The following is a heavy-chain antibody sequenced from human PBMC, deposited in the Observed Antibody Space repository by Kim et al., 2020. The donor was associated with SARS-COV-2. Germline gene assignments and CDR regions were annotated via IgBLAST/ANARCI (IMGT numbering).Heavy chain of an antibody. CDR3: ARDLSRFVDLWGIVGASPLSNGMDV. CDR2: INPSGGST. V-gene: IGHV1-46*01. CDR1: GYTFTSYY. Sequence: ASVKVSCKASGYTFTSYYMHWVRQAPGQGLEWMGIINPSGGSTSYAQKFQGRVTMTMDTSTSTDYMELSSLRSEDTAVYYCARDLSRFVDLWGIVGASPLSNGMDVWGQGTTVTVSS. D-gene: IGHD1-26*01. J-gene: IGHJ6*02.